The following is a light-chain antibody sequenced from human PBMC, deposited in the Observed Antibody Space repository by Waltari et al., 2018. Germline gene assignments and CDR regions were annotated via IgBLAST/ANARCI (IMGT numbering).Light chain of an antibody. CDR2: RVS. V-gene: IGKV2-30*02. Sequence: DVVMTQSPLSLPVTLGQPASLSCKSSQSLVHSDGNTHLNWFQQRPGQSPGRLIYRVSNRDSGVPDRFSGSGSGTDFTLKISRVEAEDVGVYYCMQGTHWPYTFGQGTKLDIK. CDR3: MQGTHWPYT. J-gene: IGKJ2*01. CDR1: QSLVHSDGNTH.